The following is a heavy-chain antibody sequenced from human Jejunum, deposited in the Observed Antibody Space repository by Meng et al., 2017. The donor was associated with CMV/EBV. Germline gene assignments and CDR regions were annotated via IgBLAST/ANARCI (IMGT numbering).Heavy chain of an antibody. J-gene: IGHJ5*02. V-gene: IGHV1-69*12. CDR2: IIPIFNTA. D-gene: IGHD2-15*01. CDR3: AREAFGLLTVPGSGGGFDP. Sequence: QVHLVQSGAEVREPGSSVKVSCKASGGTFKNYSINWVRQCPGQGLEWMGGIIPIFNTAYYEQKFQDRVMISADESANIAYLELSSLTSDDTAIYYCAREAFGLLTVPGSGGGFDPWGQGPRVTVSS. CDR1: GGTFKNYS.